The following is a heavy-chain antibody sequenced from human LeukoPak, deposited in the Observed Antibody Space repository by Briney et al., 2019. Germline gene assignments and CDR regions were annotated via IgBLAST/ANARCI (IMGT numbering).Heavy chain of an antibody. V-gene: IGHV3-43D*03. CDR3: AKDDYSNYGGYFDY. D-gene: IGHD4-11*01. Sequence: GGSLRLSCAASGFTFDDYAMHWVRQAPGKGLEWVSLISWDGGSTYYADSVKGRFTISRDNSKNSLYLQMNSLRAEDTALYYCAKDDYSNYGGYFDYWGQGTLVTVSS. J-gene: IGHJ4*02. CDR2: ISWDGGST. CDR1: GFTFDDYA.